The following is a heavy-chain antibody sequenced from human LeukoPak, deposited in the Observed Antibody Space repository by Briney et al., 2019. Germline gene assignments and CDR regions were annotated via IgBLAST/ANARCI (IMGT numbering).Heavy chain of an antibody. CDR1: GYTFTGYY. J-gene: IGHJ6*02. CDR3: ATRIMGYYGMDV. CDR2: INPNSGGT. Sequence: ASATVSCKASGYTFTGYYMHWVRQAPGQGLERMGWINPNSGGTNYAQKFQGRVTMTRDTSISTAYMELSRLRSDDTAVYYCATRIMGYYGMDVWGQGTTVTVSS. D-gene: IGHD3-16*01. V-gene: IGHV1-2*02.